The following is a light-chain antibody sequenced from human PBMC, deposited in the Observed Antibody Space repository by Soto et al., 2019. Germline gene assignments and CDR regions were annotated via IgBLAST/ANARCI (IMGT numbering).Light chain of an antibody. J-gene: IGKJ1*01. V-gene: IGKV1-5*03. CDR1: QTSVTW. Sequence: DVQMTQSRSTLSASIGDPVTITCRAIQTSVTWLAWYQQKPWRPPTLLIYMASILASGVPLRFSGRGSGTVFYLTIGGLQPAQLRTYYRQRYNSYPTTFDEGT. CDR2: MAS. CDR3: QRYNSYPTT.